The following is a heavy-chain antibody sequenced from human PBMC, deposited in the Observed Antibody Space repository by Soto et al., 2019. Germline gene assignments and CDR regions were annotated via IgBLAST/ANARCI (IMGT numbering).Heavy chain of an antibody. CDR2: ISAYNGNT. D-gene: IGHD6-19*01. CDR1: GYTFTSYG. Sequence: ASVKVSCKASGYTFTSYGISWVRQAPGQGLEWKGWISAYNGNTNYAQKLQGRVTMTTDTSTSTAYMELRSLRSDDTAVYYCATGSVAGTFRLLYYYYYGMDVWGQGTTVTVSS. J-gene: IGHJ6*02. CDR3: ATGSVAGTFRLLYYYYYGMDV. V-gene: IGHV1-18*04.